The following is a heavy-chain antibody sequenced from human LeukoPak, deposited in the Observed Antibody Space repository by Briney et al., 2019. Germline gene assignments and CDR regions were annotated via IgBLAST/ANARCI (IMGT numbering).Heavy chain of an antibody. J-gene: IGHJ5*02. CDR3: ARGGYYGSGNDFRFDP. CDR1: GDSISRYH. V-gene: IGHV4-59*01. Sequence: SETLSLTCTVSGDSISRYHWSWIRQSPGKGLECIGYIHYTGSTNYNPSLKSRVTISVETSKNQFSLKLKSVTAADTAVYYCARGGYYGSGNDFRFDPWGQGTLVTVSS. CDR2: IHYTGST. D-gene: IGHD3-10*01.